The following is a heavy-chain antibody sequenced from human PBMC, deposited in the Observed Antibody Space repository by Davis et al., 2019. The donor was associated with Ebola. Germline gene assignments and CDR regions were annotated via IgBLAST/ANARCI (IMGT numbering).Heavy chain of an antibody. CDR1: GFTFSSYW. V-gene: IGHV3-74*01. Sequence: GGSLRLSCAASGFTFSSYWMHWVRQAPGKGLVWVSRINSDGSSTSYADSVKGRFTISRDNAKNTLYLEMNSLRAEDTAVYYCARAVGYDFWSGYDGYFDYWGQGTLVTVSS. D-gene: IGHD3-3*01. CDR2: INSDGSST. J-gene: IGHJ4*02. CDR3: ARAVGYDFWSGYDGYFDY.